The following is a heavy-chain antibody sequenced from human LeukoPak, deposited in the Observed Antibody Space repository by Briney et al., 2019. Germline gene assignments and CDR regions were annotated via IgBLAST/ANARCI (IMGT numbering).Heavy chain of an antibody. CDR2: FDPEDGET. CDR3: AREGDYEPHYFDY. D-gene: IGHD4-17*01. J-gene: IGHJ4*02. CDR1: GYTLTELS. V-gene: IGHV1-24*01. Sequence: GASVKVSCKVSGYTLTELSMHWVRQAPGKGLEWMGGFDPEDGETIYAQKFQGRVTMTEDTSTSTAYMELRSLRSDDTAVYYCAREGDYEPHYFDYWGQGTLVTVSS.